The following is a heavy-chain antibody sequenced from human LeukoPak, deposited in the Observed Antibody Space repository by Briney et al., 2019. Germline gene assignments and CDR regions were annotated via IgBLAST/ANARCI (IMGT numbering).Heavy chain of an antibody. CDR1: GFTFSNYA. CDR3: ARDDGYYGSGPPVDV. D-gene: IGHD3-10*01. J-gene: IGHJ6*02. V-gene: IGHV3-30-3*01. CDR2: ISYDGSNK. Sequence: GGSLRLSCAASGFTFSNYAIHWVRQAPGKGLEWVAVISYDGSNKYYADSVKGRFTISRDNSKNTLYLQMNSLRAEDTAVYYCARDDGYYGSGPPVDVWGQGTTVTVSS.